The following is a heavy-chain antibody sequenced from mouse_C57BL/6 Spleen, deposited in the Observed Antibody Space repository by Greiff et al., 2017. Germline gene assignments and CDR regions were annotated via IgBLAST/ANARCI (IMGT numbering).Heavy chain of an antibody. CDR1: GFNIKDYY. CDR2: IDPEDGDT. Sequence: VQLQQSGAELVRPGASVKLSCTASGFNIKDYYMHWVKQRPEQGLEWIGRIDPEDGDTEYAPKFQGKATMTADTSSNTAYLQLSSLTAEDTAVYYCTTSDYAGYYFDYWGQGTTLTVSS. CDR3: TTSDYAGYYFDY. J-gene: IGHJ2*01. D-gene: IGHD2-4*01. V-gene: IGHV14-1*01.